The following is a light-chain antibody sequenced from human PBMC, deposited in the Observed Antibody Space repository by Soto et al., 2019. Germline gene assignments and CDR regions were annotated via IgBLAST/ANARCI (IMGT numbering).Light chain of an antibody. CDR2: DVS. J-gene: IGLJ1*01. Sequence: QSVLTQPASVSGSPGQSITISCTGVSSDLGGYNSVSWYQQHPGKAPKLIIYDVSNRPSGVSNRFSASKSGNTASLIISGLQAEDEADYYCSSYTATTSPPYVFGPGTKVTVL. CDR3: SSYTATTSPPYV. CDR1: SSDLGGYNS. V-gene: IGLV2-14*03.